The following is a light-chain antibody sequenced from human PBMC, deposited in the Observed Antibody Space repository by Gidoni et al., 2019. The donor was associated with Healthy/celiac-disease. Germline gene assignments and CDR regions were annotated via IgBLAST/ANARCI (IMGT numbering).Light chain of an antibody. Sequence: EVVLTPSPGTLSLSPGERATLSCRASRSVSDSFLAWYQQKPGQAPRLLIHAASLRATGIPDRFSGSGSGTDFTLTIYRLEPDDFAVYYCQQYSPSPPITFGQGTRLEIK. CDR1: RSVSDSF. J-gene: IGKJ5*01. CDR2: AAS. V-gene: IGKV3-20*01. CDR3: QQYSPSPPIT.